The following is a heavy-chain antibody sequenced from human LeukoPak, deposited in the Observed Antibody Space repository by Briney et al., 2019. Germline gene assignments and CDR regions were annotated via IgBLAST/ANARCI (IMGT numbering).Heavy chain of an antibody. Sequence: GGSLRLSCSASGLTFSTYWMHWVRQAPGKGLVWVSRIDPDGNTVYADSVRGRFTVSRDNAKNTMYLQMNSLRVEDTALYYCASFRNTDIWGQGITVTVSP. V-gene: IGHV3-74*01. CDR1: GLTFSTYW. CDR2: IDPDGNT. J-gene: IGHJ3*02. CDR3: ASFRNTDI. D-gene: IGHD2/OR15-2a*01.